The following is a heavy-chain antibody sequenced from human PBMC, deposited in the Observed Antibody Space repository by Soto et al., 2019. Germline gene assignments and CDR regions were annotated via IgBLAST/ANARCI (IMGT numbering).Heavy chain of an antibody. CDR3: ARDPSGALPGFDY. D-gene: IGHD3-3*01. V-gene: IGHV3-21*01. CDR2: ISGSSAYI. CDR1: GFAFSRYT. J-gene: IGHJ4*02. Sequence: GGPLRLSCAASGFAFSRYTMNWVRQAPGKGLEWVSAISGSSAYIYYADSIKGRFTISRDNAKNSLYLQMNSLRAEDTAVYYCARDPSGALPGFDYWGQGTLVTVSS.